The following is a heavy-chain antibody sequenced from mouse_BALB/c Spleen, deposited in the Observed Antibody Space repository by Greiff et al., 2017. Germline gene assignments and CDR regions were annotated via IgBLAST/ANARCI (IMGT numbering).Heavy chain of an antibody. Sequence: EVMLVESGGGLVQPGGSLKLSCAASGFTFSSYAMSWVRQTPEKRLEWVASISSGGSTYYPDSVKGRFTISRDNARNILYLQMSSLRSEDTAMYYCARGLGDGDFDYWGQGTTLTVSS. V-gene: IGHV5-6-5*01. CDR1: GFTFSSYA. D-gene: IGHD3-3*01. CDR2: ISSGGST. CDR3: ARGLGDGDFDY. J-gene: IGHJ2*01.